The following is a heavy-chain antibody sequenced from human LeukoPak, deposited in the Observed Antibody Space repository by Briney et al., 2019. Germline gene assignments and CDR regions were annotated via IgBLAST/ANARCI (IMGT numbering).Heavy chain of an antibody. CDR3: ASSTDYDFIGGL. J-gene: IGHJ4*02. V-gene: IGHV4-39*07. CDR2: LNHSGRP. CDR1: GDFLSSGSYY. D-gene: IGHD3-3*01. Sequence: PSETLSLTCTVSGDFLSSGSYYWGWIRQPPGKGLEWIGELNHSGRPSYNSSLKSRVTISLDTSKNQFSLKVTSVTAADTAVYYCASSTDYDFIGGLWAQGTLVTVSS.